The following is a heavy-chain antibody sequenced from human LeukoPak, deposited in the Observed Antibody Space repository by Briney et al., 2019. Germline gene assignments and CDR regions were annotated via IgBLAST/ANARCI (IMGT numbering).Heavy chain of an antibody. CDR3: ARGRYHDAFDI. CDR1: GYTFTDYY. Sequence: ASVKVSCRASGYTFTDYYIHWVRQAPGQGLEWMGRITPNSGGTNYAQKFQGRVTMTRDTSLGTAYVELSRLTSDDTAVYYCARGRYHDAFDIWAKGQWSPSLQ. D-gene: IGHD1-14*01. J-gene: IGHJ3*02. V-gene: IGHV1-2*06. CDR2: ITPNSGGT.